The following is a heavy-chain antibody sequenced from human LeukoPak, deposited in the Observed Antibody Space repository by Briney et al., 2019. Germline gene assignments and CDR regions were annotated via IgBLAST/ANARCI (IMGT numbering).Heavy chain of an antibody. CDR1: GFTFSSYG. D-gene: IGHD3-22*01. CDR2: ILDDGSNK. Sequence: GGSLRLSCAASGFTFSSYGMHWVRQAPSKGLEWVALILDDGSNKYYADSVKGRFTISRDNSKNTLYLQMNSLRAEDTAVYYCAKDHDSSGYYFPFFDYWGQGTLVTVSS. CDR3: AKDHDSSGYYFPFFDY. V-gene: IGHV3-30*02. J-gene: IGHJ4*02.